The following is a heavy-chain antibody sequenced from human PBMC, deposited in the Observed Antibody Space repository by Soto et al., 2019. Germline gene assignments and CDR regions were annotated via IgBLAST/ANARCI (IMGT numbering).Heavy chain of an antibody. CDR3: AEDLSTGVTRGAFDV. D-gene: IGHD4-17*01. Sequence: GGSLRLSCAASGFTFSSYAMSWVRQAPGKGLEWVSAITDSGGSTYYADAVEGRFTISRDNSKNTLYLQMNSLRAEDTAVYYCAEDLSTGVTRGAFDVWGQGTTVTVSS. CDR2: ITDSGGST. V-gene: IGHV3-23*01. CDR1: GFTFSSYA. J-gene: IGHJ3*01.